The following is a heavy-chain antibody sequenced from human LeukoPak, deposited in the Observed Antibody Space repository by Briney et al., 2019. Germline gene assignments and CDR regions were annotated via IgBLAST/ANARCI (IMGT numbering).Heavy chain of an antibody. CDR3: ASHPYHDNNAYLNH. CDR2: IKQDGSVK. CDR1: GLPLSLYW. J-gene: IGHJ4*02. Sequence: GGFLRLSCAASGLPLSLYWMNWVRQAPGKGLEWVANIKQDGSVKHYVDSVKGRFTISRDNAKNSLFLQMDSLTAEDTAMYFCASHPYHDNNAYLNHWGQGTLVTVSS. V-gene: IGHV3-7*01. D-gene: IGHD3-16*01.